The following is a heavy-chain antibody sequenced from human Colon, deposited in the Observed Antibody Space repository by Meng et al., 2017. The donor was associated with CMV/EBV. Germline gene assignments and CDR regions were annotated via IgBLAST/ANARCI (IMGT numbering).Heavy chain of an antibody. CDR3: ARRHFSGWYYFDS. V-gene: IGHV6-1*01. J-gene: IGHJ4*02. Sequence: SQTHSLTCAISGDSVSRDTVGWNWIRLSPSRGLEWLGRTYYRSRWLDDYAEFVRSRIRIDADTSRNEVSLRLESVTAEDTAVYYCARRHFSGWYYFDSWGQGTLVTVSS. D-gene: IGHD6-19*01. CDR2: TYYRSRWLD. CDR1: GDSVSRDTVG.